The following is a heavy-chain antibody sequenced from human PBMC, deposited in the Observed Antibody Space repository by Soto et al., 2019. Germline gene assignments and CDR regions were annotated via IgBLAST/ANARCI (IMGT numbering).Heavy chain of an antibody. CDR3: ARDLVVVPAAIGYYYYGMDV. Sequence: EVQLVESGGGLVQPGGSLRLSCAASGFTFSSYWMSWVRQAPGKGLEWVANIKQDGSEKYYVDSVKGRFTISRDNAKNSLYLQMNSLRAEDTSVYSCARDLVVVPAAIGYYYYGMDVWGQGTTVTVSS. V-gene: IGHV3-7*01. CDR2: IKQDGSEK. J-gene: IGHJ6*02. D-gene: IGHD2-2*02. CDR1: GFTFSSYW.